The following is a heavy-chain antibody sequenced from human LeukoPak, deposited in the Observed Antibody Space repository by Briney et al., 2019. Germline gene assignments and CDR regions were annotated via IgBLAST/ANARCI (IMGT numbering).Heavy chain of an antibody. Sequence: PGGSLRLSCSASGFTFSYYAMHWVRQTAGKGLEFVSGISSNGGSTYYADSLKGRFTISRDNAKNTLYLQMNSLRAEDTAVYYCARVSYYYYGMDVWGQGTTVTVSS. CDR1: GFTFSYYA. J-gene: IGHJ6*02. CDR3: ARVSYYYYGMDV. V-gene: IGHV3-64*04. CDR2: ISSNGGST.